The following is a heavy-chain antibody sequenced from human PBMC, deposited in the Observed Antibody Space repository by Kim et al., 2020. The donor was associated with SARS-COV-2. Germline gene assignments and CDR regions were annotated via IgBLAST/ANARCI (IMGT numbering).Heavy chain of an antibody. CDR3: ARDRLGGYAMDV. Sequence: GGSLRLSCAASGFPFSTYWMYWVRQAPGKGLEWLVNIKYDGSDKYYVDSVKGRFTVSSDNAKNSLYLHMTSLRAEDTTEYFCARDRLGGYAMDVWRQGT. J-gene: IGHJ6*02. D-gene: IGHD5-18*01. CDR1: GFPFSTYW. V-gene: IGHV3-7*05. CDR2: IKYDGSDK.